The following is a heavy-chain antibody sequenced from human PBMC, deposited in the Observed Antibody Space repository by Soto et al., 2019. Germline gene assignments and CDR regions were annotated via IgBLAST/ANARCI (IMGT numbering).Heavy chain of an antibody. Sequence: GASVKVSCKGSGYTFTSYGITWVRQAPGQRLEWMGWINAGNGNTKYSQKFQGRVTITRDTSASTAYMELSSLRSEDTAVYYCARGLGLYYFDYWGQGTLVTVSS. CDR2: INAGNGNT. CDR3: ARGLGLYYFDY. CDR1: GYTFTSYG. V-gene: IGHV1-3*01. J-gene: IGHJ4*02. D-gene: IGHD1-26*01.